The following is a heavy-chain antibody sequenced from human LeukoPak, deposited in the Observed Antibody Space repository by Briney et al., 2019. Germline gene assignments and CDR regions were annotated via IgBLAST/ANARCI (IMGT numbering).Heavy chain of an antibody. D-gene: IGHD4-17*01. CDR3: ASADYEDAFDI. V-gene: IGHV4-31*03. J-gene: IGHJ3*02. CDR2: IYYSGST. CDR1: GGSISSGGYY. Sequence: LSETLSLTCTVSGGSISSGGYYWSWIRQHPGKGLEWIGYIYYSGSTYYNPSLKSRLTISVDTSKNQFSLKLSSVTAADTAVYYCASADYEDAFDIWGQGTMVTVSS.